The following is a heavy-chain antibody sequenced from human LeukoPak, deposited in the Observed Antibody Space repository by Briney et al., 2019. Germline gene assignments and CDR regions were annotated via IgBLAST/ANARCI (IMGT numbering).Heavy chain of an antibody. CDR1: GGSLSYYY. J-gene: IGHJ4*02. V-gene: IGHV4-34*01. CDR3: ARGGFYCGDDCYVDY. Sequence: SETLSLTCAVYGGSLSYYYWSWIRQPPEKGLEWIGEINRSGSTNYNPSLKSRVSISVDMSKNQFSLKLSSVTAADTAVYYCARGGFYCGDDCYVDYWGQGTLVTVSS. D-gene: IGHD2-21*02. CDR2: INRSGST.